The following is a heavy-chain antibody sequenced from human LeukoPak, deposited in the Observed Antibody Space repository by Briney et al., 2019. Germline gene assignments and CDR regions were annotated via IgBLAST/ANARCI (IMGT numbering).Heavy chain of an antibody. D-gene: IGHD7-27*01. CDR3: ARGHWGLDS. J-gene: IGHJ4*02. Sequence: GGSLRLSCAASGFTFSTYWMHWVRQAPGRGLKWVSYISHTGTTMYYADSVKGRFTLSRDNARNSLYLQMNSLRAEDTAVYYCARGHWGLDSWGQGTLVSVSS. V-gene: IGHV3-48*04. CDR1: GFTFSTYW. CDR2: ISHTGTTM.